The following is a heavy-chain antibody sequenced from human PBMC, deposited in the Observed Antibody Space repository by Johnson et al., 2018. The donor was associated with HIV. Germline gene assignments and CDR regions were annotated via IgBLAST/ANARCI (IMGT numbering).Heavy chain of an antibody. J-gene: IGHJ3*02. CDR2: ISGSGGST. D-gene: IGHD1-26*01. CDR3: ARDRVYSGSYYSGAFDI. CDR1: GFTFSSYA. V-gene: IGHV3-23*04. Sequence: VQLVESGGGLVQPGGSLRLSCAASGFTFSSYAMSWVRQAPGKGLEWVSAISGSGGSTYYADSVKGRFTISRDNSKNTLYLQINSLRAEDTAVYYCARDRVYSGSYYSGAFDIWGQGTMVTVSS.